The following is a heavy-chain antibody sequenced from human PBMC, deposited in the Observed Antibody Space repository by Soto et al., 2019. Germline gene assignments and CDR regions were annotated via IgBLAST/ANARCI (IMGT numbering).Heavy chain of an antibody. J-gene: IGHJ6*03. CDR2: ISSSGSTI. Sequence: GGSLRLSCAASGFTFSSYEMNWVRQAPGKGLEWVSYISSSGSTIYYADSVKGRFTISRDNAKNSLYLQMNSLRAEDTAVYYCARQLGPQDDYYYYYDMDVWGKGTTVTVSS. V-gene: IGHV3-48*03. D-gene: IGHD6-6*01. CDR1: GFTFSSYE. CDR3: ARQLGPQDDYYYYYDMDV.